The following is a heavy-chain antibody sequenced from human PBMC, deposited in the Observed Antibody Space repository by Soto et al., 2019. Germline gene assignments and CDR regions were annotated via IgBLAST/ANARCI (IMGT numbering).Heavy chain of an antibody. J-gene: IGHJ6*02. V-gene: IGHV4-34*01. D-gene: IGHD6-13*01. CDR2: INHSGST. Sequence: QVQLQQWGAGLLKPSETLSLTCAVYGGSFSGYYWSWIRQPPGKGLEWIGEINHSGSTNYNPSLKSRVTISVDTSKHQFSLKLSSVTAADTAVYYCARGYSSSWYRYYYGMDVWGQGTTVTVSS. CDR3: ARGYSSSWYRYYYGMDV. CDR1: GGSFSGYY.